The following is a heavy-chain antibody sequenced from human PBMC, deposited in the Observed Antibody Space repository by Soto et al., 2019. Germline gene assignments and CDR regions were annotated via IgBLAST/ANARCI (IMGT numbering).Heavy chain of an antibody. V-gene: IGHV1-2*04. Sequence: AASVKVSCKASGYTFTGYYMRWVRQAPGQGLEWMGWINPNSGGTNYAQKFQGWVTMTRDTSISTAYMELSRLRSDDTAVYYCARDASNPTVNWFDPWGQGTLVTVSS. D-gene: IGHD2-2*01. CDR3: ARDASNPTVNWFDP. J-gene: IGHJ5*02. CDR1: GYTFTGYY. CDR2: INPNSGGT.